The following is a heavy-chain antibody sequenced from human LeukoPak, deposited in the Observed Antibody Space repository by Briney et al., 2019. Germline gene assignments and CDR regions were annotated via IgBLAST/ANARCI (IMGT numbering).Heavy chain of an antibody. D-gene: IGHD6-13*01. V-gene: IGHV3-21*01. CDR1: GFTFDDYA. J-gene: IGHJ4*02. Sequence: GGSLRLSCAASGFTFDDYAMHWVRQAPGKGLEWVSSISGGSGYIYYADSVKGRFIISRDSAKNSLYLQMNSLRAEDTAVYYCVGGPIAAAGEDYWGQGILVTVSS. CDR2: ISGGSGYI. CDR3: VGGPIAAAGEDY.